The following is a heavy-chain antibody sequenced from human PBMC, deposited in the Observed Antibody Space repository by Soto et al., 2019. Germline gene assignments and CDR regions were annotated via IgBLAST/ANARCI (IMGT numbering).Heavy chain of an antibody. V-gene: IGHV3-23*01. CDR1: GLTCSSYA. CDR3: ARRASGWFFDY. Sequence: EVQLLESGGGLVQPGGSLRLSCAASGLTCSSYAMNWVRQAPWKGLEWVSVISGSGGSTYYADSVKGRFAISRDNSKNTLYLQMNSLRAEDTAVYYCARRASGWFFDYWGQGTLVTVSS. J-gene: IGHJ4*02. CDR2: ISGSGGST. D-gene: IGHD6-19*01.